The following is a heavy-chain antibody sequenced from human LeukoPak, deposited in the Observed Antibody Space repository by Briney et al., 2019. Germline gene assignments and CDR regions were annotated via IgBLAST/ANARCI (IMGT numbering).Heavy chain of an antibody. CDR2: ISSSSSTI. J-gene: IGHJ4*02. V-gene: IGHV3-48*04. Sequence: PGGSVRLSCASSGFTFSTYSMNWVRQAPGKGLEWVSYISSSSSTIYYADSVKGRFTISGDNAKNTLYLQMNSLRAEDTAVYYCARGRDLFDYWGQGTLVTVSP. CDR3: ARGRDLFDY. CDR1: GFTFSTYS.